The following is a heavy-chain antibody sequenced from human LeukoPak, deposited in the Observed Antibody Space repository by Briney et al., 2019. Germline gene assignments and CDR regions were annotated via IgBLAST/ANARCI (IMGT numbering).Heavy chain of an antibody. CDR3: ARVNLGQQLGRTGIDP. D-gene: IGHD6-13*01. V-gene: IGHV1-18*01. J-gene: IGHJ5*02. CDR1: GYTFTSYG. Sequence: GASVKVSCKASGYTFTSYGISWVRQAPGQGLEWMGWISAYNGNTNYAQKLQGRVTMTTDTSTSTAYMELRSLRSDDTAVYYCARVNLGQQLGRTGIDPWGQGTLVTVSS. CDR2: ISAYNGNT.